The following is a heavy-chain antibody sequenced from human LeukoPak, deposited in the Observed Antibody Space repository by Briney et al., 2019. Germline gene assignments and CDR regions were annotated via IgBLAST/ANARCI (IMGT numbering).Heavy chain of an antibody. J-gene: IGHJ3*02. Sequence: GGSLRLSCAASGFTFSSYAMHWVRQAPGKGLEWMAVISYDGSNKYYADSVKGRFTISRDNSKNTLYLQMNSLRAEDTAVYYCARDRIAPPGAFDIWGQGTMVTVSS. CDR3: ARDRIAPPGAFDI. CDR1: GFTFSSYA. CDR2: ISYDGSNK. D-gene: IGHD6-13*01. V-gene: IGHV3-30-3*01.